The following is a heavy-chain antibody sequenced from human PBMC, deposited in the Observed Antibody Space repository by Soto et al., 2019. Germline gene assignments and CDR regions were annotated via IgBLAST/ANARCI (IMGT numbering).Heavy chain of an antibody. CDR3: ASATTLHYEDLDC. CDR1: ALTFSMLA. Sequence: GGSLRLSCAASALTFSMLAMSWVRQATSKGREWDSAMKGSGRSRYYADSVKGRFTISRDNSKSTLYLQINSLRAQDTAVCYGASATTLHYEDLDCWGQGTLVTVSS. CDR2: MKGSGRSR. D-gene: IGHD4-17*01. V-gene: IGHV3-23*01. J-gene: IGHJ4*03.